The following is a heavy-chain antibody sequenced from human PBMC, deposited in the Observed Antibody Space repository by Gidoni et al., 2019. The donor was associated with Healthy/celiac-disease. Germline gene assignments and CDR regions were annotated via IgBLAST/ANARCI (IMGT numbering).Heavy chain of an antibody. CDR3: ARNYEDYYYYMDV. CDR2: ISSSSSYI. CDR1: GFPFSSYS. J-gene: IGHJ6*03. V-gene: IGHV3-21*01. D-gene: IGHD1-7*01. Sequence: EVQLVESGGGLVKPGGSLRLSCAASGFPFSSYSMNWVRQAPGKGLAWVSSISSSSSYIYYADSVKGRFTISRDNAKNSLYLQMNSLRAEDTAVYYCARNYEDYYYYMDVWGKGTTVTVSS.